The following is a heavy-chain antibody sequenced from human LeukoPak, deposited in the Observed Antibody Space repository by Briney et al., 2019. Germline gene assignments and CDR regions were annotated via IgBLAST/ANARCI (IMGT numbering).Heavy chain of an antibody. V-gene: IGHV1-69*01. CDR1: GGTFSSYA. CDR3: ATNRGNLRYFDWLQHNY. Sequence: GASVKVSCKASGGTFSSYAISWVRQAPGQGLEWMGGIIPILGTANYAQKFQGRVTITADESTSTAYMELSSLRSEDTAVYYCATNRGNLRYFDWLQHNYWGQGTLVTVSS. D-gene: IGHD3-9*01. CDR2: IIPILGTA. J-gene: IGHJ4*02.